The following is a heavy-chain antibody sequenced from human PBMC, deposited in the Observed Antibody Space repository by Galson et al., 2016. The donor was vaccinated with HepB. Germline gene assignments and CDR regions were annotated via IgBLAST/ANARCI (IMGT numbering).Heavy chain of an antibody. V-gene: IGHV3-30*18. CDR1: GFTFSSCA. CDR3: AKDLSGDFWSGIFDS. Sequence: SLRLSCAASGFTFSSCAMHWVRQAPGKGLEWLAVILNDGNKKYYGDSVKGRFTISRDNSKNTLNLEMNSLRPEDTAVYYCAKDLSGDFWSGIFDSWGQGTLVTVSS. D-gene: IGHD3-3*01. J-gene: IGHJ4*02. CDR2: ILNDGNKK.